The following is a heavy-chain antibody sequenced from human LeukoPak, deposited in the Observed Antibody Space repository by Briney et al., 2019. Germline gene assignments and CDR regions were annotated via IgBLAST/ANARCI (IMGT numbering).Heavy chain of an antibody. D-gene: IGHD3-10*01. CDR3: VYKHLWLGELLY. CDR1: GFTFSSYA. CDR2: ISGSGVST. V-gene: IGHV3-23*01. J-gene: IGHJ4*02. Sequence: GGSLRLSCAASGFTFSSYAMSWVRQAPGKGLEWVSAISGSGVSTYHADSVKGRFTISRDNSKNTLYLQMNSLRAEGTAVYYCVYKHLWLGELLYWGQGTLVTVSS.